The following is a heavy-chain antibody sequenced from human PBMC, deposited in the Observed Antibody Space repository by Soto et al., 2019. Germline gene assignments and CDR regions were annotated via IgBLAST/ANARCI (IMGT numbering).Heavy chain of an antibody. Sequence: QVQLVESGGGVVQPGRSLRLSCAASGFTFSSYGMHWVRQAPGKGLEWVAVISYDGSNKYYADSVKGRFTISRDNSKNTLFLQMNSLRAEDTAVYYCAKGQDCISTSCRYYYCGMDVGGQGTTVTVSS. D-gene: IGHD2-2*01. J-gene: IGHJ6*02. V-gene: IGHV3-30*18. CDR1: GFTFSSYG. CDR2: ISYDGSNK. CDR3: AKGQDCISTSCRYYYCGMDV.